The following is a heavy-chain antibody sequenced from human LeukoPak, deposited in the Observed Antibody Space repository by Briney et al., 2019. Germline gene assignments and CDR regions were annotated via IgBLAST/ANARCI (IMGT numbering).Heavy chain of an antibody. J-gene: IGHJ4*02. CDR2: ISSSSSTI. D-gene: IGHD6-13*01. CDR1: GFTFSSYS. V-gene: IGHV3-48*01. CDR3: ASIPRSSSLYYFDY. Sequence: PGGSLRLSFAASGFTFSSYSMNWVRQAPGKGLEWVSYISSSSSTIYYADSVKGRFTISRDNAKNSLYLQMNSLRAEDTAVYYCASIPRSSSLYYFDYWGQGTLVTVSS.